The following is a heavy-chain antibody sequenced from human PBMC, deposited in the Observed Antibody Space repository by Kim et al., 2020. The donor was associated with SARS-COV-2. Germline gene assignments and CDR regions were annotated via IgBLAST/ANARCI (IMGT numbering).Heavy chain of an antibody. CDR1: GFTFSSYG. D-gene: IGHD3-22*01. V-gene: IGHV3-30*18. Sequence: GGSLRLSCAASGFTFSSYGMHWVRQAPGKGLEWVAVISYDGSNQYYADSVKGRFTISRDNSKNTQYLQMNSLRAEDTAVYYCAKGWYYDSSGYQPLFDYWGQGTLVTDSS. CDR2: ISYDGSNQ. J-gene: IGHJ4*02. CDR3: AKGWYYDSSGYQPLFDY.